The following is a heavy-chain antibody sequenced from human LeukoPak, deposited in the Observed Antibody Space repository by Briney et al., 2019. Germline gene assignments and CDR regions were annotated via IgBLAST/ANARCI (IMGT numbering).Heavy chain of an antibody. CDR2: ISGDGGTT. CDR3: AKDSRYSSTWYYYYGLDV. CDR1: GFSFYDYA. D-gene: IGHD6-13*01. V-gene: IGHV3-43*02. Sequence: GGSLRLSCGASGFSFYDYAMHWVRQAPGKGLEWVSLISGDGGTTYYTDSVKGRFPISRDNSKAPLYLHMNSLRTEDTALYYCAKDSRYSSTWYYYYGLDVWGQGTTVTVSS. J-gene: IGHJ6*02.